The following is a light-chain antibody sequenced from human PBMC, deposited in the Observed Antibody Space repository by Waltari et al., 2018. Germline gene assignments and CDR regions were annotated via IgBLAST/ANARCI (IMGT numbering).Light chain of an antibody. Sequence: QSALTQPASVSGSPGQSLTISCSGTDSDVGAYDFVSWYQQHPGKAPHLVIYEVSNRRAGIYNRSSASKSGNTASLTISGLQAEEEADYYCSTYTTSSAPGVFGTGTRVTVL. J-gene: IGLJ1*01. CDR3: STYTTSSAPGV. CDR1: DSDVGAYDF. V-gene: IGLV2-14*01. CDR2: EVS.